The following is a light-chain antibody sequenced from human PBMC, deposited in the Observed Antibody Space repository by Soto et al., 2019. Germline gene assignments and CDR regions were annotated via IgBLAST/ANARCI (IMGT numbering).Light chain of an antibody. Sequence: DIVMTQSPDSLAVSLGERATINCKSSQNILYSSNNKNYLAWYQQKPGQPPKLVIYWASTRESGVPDRFSGSGSGTDFTLTISSLQAEDVAVYCCQHCYAIPQTFGQGTKLEIK. CDR2: WAS. V-gene: IGKV4-1*01. CDR3: QHCYAIPQT. CDR1: QNILYSSNNKNY. J-gene: IGKJ2*01.